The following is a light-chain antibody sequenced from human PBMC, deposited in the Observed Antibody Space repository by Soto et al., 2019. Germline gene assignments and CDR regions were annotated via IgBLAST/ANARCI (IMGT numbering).Light chain of an antibody. CDR3: CSYAGSYTPVV. CDR2: DVS. V-gene: IGLV2-11*01. J-gene: IGLJ2*01. CDR1: SSDVGGYNY. Sequence: QSALTQPRSVSGSPGQSVTISCTGTSSDVGGYNYVSWYQQHPGKAPKVMIYDVSKRPSGVPDRFSGSKSGNTASLTISGLQADDEADYYCCSYAGSYTPVVFGGGTKVTVL.